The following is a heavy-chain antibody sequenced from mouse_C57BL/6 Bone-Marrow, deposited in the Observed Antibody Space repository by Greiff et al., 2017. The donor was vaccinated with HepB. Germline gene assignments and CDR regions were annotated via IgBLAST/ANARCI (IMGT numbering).Heavy chain of an antibody. Sequence: QVQLQQSGPGLVQPSQSLSITCTVSGFSLTSYGIHWVRQSPGKGLEWLGVIWSGGSTDYNAAFISRLSISKDNSKSQVFFKMNSLQADDTAIYYCARNPPHNDGSSYWYFDVWGTGTTVTVSS. CDR2: IWSGGST. J-gene: IGHJ1*03. CDR1: GFSLTSYG. D-gene: IGHD1-1*01. CDR3: ARNPPHNDGSSYWYFDV. V-gene: IGHV2-2*01.